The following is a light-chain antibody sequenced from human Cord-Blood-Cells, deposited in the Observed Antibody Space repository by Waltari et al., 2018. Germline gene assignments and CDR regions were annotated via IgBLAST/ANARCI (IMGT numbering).Light chain of an antibody. CDR3: CSYAGSSTLV. J-gene: IGLJ2*01. V-gene: IGLV2-23*02. CDR1: SSDVGSYNL. CDR2: EVS. Sequence: QSALTQPASVSGSPGQSITISCTGTSSDVGSYNLVSWYQQHPGKAPKLMIYEVSTRPSGVSNLFSGSKSGNTASLTISGLQAEYEADYYCCSYAGSSTLVFGGGTKLTVL.